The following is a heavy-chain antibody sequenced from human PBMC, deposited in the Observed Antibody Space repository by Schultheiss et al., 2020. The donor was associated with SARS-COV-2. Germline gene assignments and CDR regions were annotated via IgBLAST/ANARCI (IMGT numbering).Heavy chain of an antibody. D-gene: IGHD2-15*01. CDR3: ARAWGCSGGSCSQYYYYYYGMDV. CDR1: GGSFSGYY. Sequence: SETLSLTCAVYGGSFSGYYWSWIRQPPGKGLEWIGEINHSGSTNYNPSLKSRVTISVDTSKNQFSLKLSSVTAADTAVYYCARAWGCSGGSCSQYYYYYYGMDVWGQGTTVTVSS. J-gene: IGHJ6*02. V-gene: IGHV4-34*01. CDR2: INHSGST.